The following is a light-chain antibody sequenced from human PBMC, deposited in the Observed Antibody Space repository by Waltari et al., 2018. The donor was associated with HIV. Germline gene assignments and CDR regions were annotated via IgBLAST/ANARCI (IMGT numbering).Light chain of an antibody. CDR2: LGS. J-gene: IGKJ4*01. CDR3: MQALQTPT. Sequence: DIVMTQSPLSLPVTPGEPASISCRSSQSLLQSNGYNYLHWYLQKPGQSPQLLIYLGSNRASGVPDRFSGSGSGTYFTLKISRVEAEDVGVYYCMQALQTPTFGGGTKVGIK. CDR1: QSLLQSNGYNY. V-gene: IGKV2-28*01.